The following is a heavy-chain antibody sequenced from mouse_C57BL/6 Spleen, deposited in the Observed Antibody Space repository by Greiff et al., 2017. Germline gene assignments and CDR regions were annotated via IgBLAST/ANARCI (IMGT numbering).Heavy chain of an antibody. CDR1: GFSLTSYA. Sequence: QVQLKQSGPGLVAPSQSLSITCTVSGFSLTSYAISWVRQPPGKGLEWLGVIWTGGGTNYNSALKSRLSISKDNSKSQVFLKMNSLQTDDTARYYCAREDTTVVATGAMDYWGQGTSVTVSS. D-gene: IGHD1-1*01. CDR2: IWTGGGT. CDR3: AREDTTVVATGAMDY. J-gene: IGHJ4*01. V-gene: IGHV2-9-1*01.